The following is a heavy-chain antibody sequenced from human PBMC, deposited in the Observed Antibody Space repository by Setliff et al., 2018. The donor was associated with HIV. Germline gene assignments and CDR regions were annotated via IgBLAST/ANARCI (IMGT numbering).Heavy chain of an antibody. CDR1: GYTISSGYFW. V-gene: IGHV2-70*11. D-gene: IGHD3-9*01. CDR3: ARIRESRYFDWLSPPYFDY. Sequence: TLSLTCTVSGYTISSGYFWGWIRQPPGKGLECLARIDWDDGKYYITSLKTRLTISKDTSKTQVVLTMTNMDHVDSATYYCARIRESRYFDWLSPPYFDYWGQGTLVTVSS. CDR2: IDWDDGK. J-gene: IGHJ4*02.